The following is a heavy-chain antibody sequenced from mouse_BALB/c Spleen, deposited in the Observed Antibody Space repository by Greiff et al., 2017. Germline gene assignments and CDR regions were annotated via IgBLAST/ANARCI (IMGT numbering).Heavy chain of an antibody. J-gene: IGHJ2*01. Sequence: EVMLVESGGGLVKPGGSLKLSCAASGFTFSSYAMSWVRQSPEKRLEWVAEISSGGSYTYYPDTVTGRFTISRDNAKNTLYLEMSSLRTEDTAMYYCARDGYYFDYWGQGTTLTVSS. CDR2: ISSGGSYT. CDR1: GFTFSSYA. V-gene: IGHV5-9-4*01. CDR3: ARDGYYFDY.